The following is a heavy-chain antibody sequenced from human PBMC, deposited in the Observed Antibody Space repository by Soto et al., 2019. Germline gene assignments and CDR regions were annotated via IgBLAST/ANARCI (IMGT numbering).Heavy chain of an antibody. J-gene: IGHJ6*02. CDR2: IYTSGST. D-gene: IGHD6-6*01. CDR3: ARVRDYSSSSMHYYYGMDV. Sequence: PSETLSLTCTVSGGSISSYYWSWIRQPAGKGLEWIGRIYTSGSTNYNPSLKSRVTMSVDTSKNQFSLKLSSVTAADTAVYYCARVRDYSSSSMHYYYGMDVWGQGTTVTVSS. V-gene: IGHV4-4*07. CDR1: GGSISSYY.